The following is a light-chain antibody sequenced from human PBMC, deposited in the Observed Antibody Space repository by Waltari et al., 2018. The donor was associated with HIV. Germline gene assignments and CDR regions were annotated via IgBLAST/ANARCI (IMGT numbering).Light chain of an antibody. CDR2: EAA. CDR3: QQYDDGPRGIT. V-gene: IGKV3-15*01. J-gene: IGKJ2*01. CDR1: QRISAK. Sequence: EIVMTQSPPTLSVSPGQRVNLSCRPSQRISAKVAWYQQRPGQAPRLLIYEAATRPTGIPARFSGSGSGTEFTLTISSLQSEDFATYFCQQYDDGPRGITFGQGTMLEIK.